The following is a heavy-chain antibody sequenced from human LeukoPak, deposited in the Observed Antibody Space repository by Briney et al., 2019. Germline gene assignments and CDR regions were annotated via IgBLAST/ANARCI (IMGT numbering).Heavy chain of an antibody. CDR3: ARGMAAAYDYNWFDP. J-gene: IGHJ5*02. V-gene: IGHV4-4*07. Sequence: SETLSLTCTVSGGSISSYYWSWIRQPPGKGLEWIGRIYASGSTRYDPSLKSRVTMSVDTSKNQFSLKLTSVTAADTAVYFCARGMAAAYDYNWFDPWGQGTLVTVSS. D-gene: IGHD5-12*01. CDR1: GGSISSYY. CDR2: IYASGST.